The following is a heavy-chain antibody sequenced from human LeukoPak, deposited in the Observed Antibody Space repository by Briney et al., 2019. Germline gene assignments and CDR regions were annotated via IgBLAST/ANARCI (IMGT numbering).Heavy chain of an antibody. D-gene: IGHD3-10*01. CDR3: AKEDSGKPTYYYYGMDV. CDR1: GFTFSSYG. CDR2: IRYDGSNK. J-gene: IGHJ6*02. V-gene: IGHV3-30*02. Sequence: GGSLRLSCAASGFTFSSYGMHWVRQAPGKGLEWVAFIRYDGSNKYYADSVKGRFTISRDNSKNTLYLQMNSLRAEDTAVYYCAKEDSGKPTYYYYGMDVWGQGTTVTVSS.